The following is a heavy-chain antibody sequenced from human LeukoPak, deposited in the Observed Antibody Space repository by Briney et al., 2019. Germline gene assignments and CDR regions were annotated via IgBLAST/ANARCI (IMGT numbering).Heavy chain of an antibody. CDR2: ISSSSSYI. Sequence: PGGSLRLSCAASGFIFSSYWMNWIRQTPGKGLEWVSSISSSSSYIYYADSVKGRFTISRDNAKNSLYLQMNSLRAEDTAVYYCARDGLEDAFDIWGQGTMVTVSS. CDR1: GFIFSSYW. CDR3: ARDGLEDAFDI. J-gene: IGHJ3*02. D-gene: IGHD4-17*01. V-gene: IGHV3-21*01.